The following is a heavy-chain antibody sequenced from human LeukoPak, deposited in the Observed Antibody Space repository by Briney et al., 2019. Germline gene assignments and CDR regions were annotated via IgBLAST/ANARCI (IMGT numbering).Heavy chain of an antibody. CDR3: ILYPIYYYSYYMDV. D-gene: IGHD2-8*01. Sequence: ASVKVSCKASGYTFTCYYMHWVRQAPGQGLEWMGWINPNSGGTNYAQKFQGRVTMNRDTAISKAYMELSRLRSDDTAVYYCILYPIYYYSYYMDVWGKGTTVTVSS. CDR1: GYTFTCYY. J-gene: IGHJ6*03. V-gene: IGHV1-2*02. CDR2: INPNSGGT.